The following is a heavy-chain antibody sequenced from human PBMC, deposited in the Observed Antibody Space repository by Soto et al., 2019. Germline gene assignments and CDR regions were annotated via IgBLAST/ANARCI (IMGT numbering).Heavy chain of an antibody. Sequence: QVQLQQWGAGLLKPSETLSLTCAVYGGSFSGYYWSWIRQPPGKGLEWIGEINHSGSTNYNPSLKSRVTISVDTSKNQFSLKLSSVTAADTAVYYCARGGPSYRYYYYYYMDVWGKGTTVTVSS. J-gene: IGHJ6*03. V-gene: IGHV4-34*01. CDR3: ARGGPSYRYYYYYYMDV. CDR1: GGSFSGYY. CDR2: INHSGST. D-gene: IGHD3-10*01.